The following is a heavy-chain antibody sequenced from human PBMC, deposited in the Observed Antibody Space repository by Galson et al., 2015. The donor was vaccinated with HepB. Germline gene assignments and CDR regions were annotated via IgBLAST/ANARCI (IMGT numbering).Heavy chain of an antibody. CDR2: FDPEDGET. J-gene: IGHJ4*02. CDR1: GYTLTELS. CDR3: ATAGELLGPLDY. V-gene: IGHV1-24*01. D-gene: IGHD1-26*01. Sequence: SVKVSCKVSGYTLTELSMHWVRQAPGKGLEWMGGFDPEDGETIYAQKFQGRVTMTEDTSTDTAYMELSSLRSEDTAVYYCATAGELLGPLDYWGQGTLVTDSS.